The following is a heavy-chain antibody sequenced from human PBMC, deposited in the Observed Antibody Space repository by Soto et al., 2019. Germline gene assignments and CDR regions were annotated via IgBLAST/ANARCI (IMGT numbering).Heavy chain of an antibody. J-gene: IGHJ6*02. Sequence: QLQLQESGPGLVKPSETLSLICSVSGGSIINVRSYWGWIRQPPGKGLEWIGSLDYSGKVYDNPSLKSRVTISVDTSKNEISLTVTSVTAADTAVYYCVRHSRCYGTDVWGHGTTVSVSS. CDR3: VRHSRCYGTDV. CDR1: GGSIINVRSY. CDR2: LDYSGKV. V-gene: IGHV4-39*01. D-gene: IGHD2-2*01.